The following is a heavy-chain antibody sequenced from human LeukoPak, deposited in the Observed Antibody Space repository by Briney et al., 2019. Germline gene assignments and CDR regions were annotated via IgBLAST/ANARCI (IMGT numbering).Heavy chain of an antibody. CDR3: ARLHCSSTSCYTAGAIFDY. CDR1: GFTFSSYA. D-gene: IGHD2-2*02. J-gene: IGHJ4*02. V-gene: IGHV3-48*01. CDR2: ISSSSSTI. Sequence: GGSLRLSCAASGFTFSSYAMSWVRQAPGKGLEWVSYISSSSSTIYYADSVKGRFTISRDNAKNSLYLQMNSLRAEDTAVYYCARLHCSSTSCYTAGAIFDYWGLGIWVTVSS.